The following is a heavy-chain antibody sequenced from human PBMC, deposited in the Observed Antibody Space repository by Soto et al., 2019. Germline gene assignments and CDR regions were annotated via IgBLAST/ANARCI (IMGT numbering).Heavy chain of an antibody. D-gene: IGHD3-3*01. J-gene: IGHJ6*03. CDR3: AKRGHYDFWSGYDYYYYYMDV. CDR1: GFTFSSYA. V-gene: IGHV3-23*01. CDR2: ISGSGGST. Sequence: GGSLRLSCAASGFTFSSYAMSWVRQAPGKGLEWVSAISGSGGSTYYADSVKGRFTISRDNSKNTLYLQMNSLRAEDTAVYYFAKRGHYDFWSGYDYYYYYMDVWGKGTTVTVSS.